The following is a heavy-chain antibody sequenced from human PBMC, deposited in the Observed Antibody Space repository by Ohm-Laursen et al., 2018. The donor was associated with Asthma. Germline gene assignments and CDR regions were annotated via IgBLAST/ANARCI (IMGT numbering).Heavy chain of an antibody. CDR1: GFTFSSYG. D-gene: IGHD4-17*01. V-gene: IGHV3-30*03. CDR2: ISYDGSNK. Sequence: SLRLSCAAPGFTFSSYGMHWVRQAPGKGLEWVAVISYDGSNKYYADSVKGRFTISRDNSKNTLYLQMNSLRAEDTAVYYCARDYSTVTTSAFDIWGQGTMVTVSS. J-gene: IGHJ3*02. CDR3: ARDYSTVTTSAFDI.